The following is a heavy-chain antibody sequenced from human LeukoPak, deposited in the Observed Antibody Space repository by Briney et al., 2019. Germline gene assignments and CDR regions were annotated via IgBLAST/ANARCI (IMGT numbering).Heavy chain of an antibody. CDR1: GYTFTSYY. CDR3: ARVSRHIVVVTATEHFDY. CDR2: INPSGGST. Sequence: ASVKVSCKASGYTFTSYYMHWVRQAPGQGLEWMGIINPSGGSTSYAQKFQGRVTMTRDTSTSIVYMELSSLRSEDTAVYYCARVSRHIVVVTATEHFDYWGQGTLVTVSS. V-gene: IGHV1-46*01. D-gene: IGHD2-21*02. J-gene: IGHJ4*02.